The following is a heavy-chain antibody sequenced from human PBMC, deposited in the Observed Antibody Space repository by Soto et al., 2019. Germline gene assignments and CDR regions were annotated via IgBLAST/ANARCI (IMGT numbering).Heavy chain of an antibody. CDR2: IWYDGSQK. CDR1: GFIFSSFG. V-gene: IGHV3-30*02. Sequence: GGSLRLSCAASGFIFSSFGMHWVRQAPGKGLEWVALIWYDGSQKYYADSVKGRYTISRDNSKNTLYLEMNSLTAEDTAVYYCAKDDTSGYYYMDVWGKGTTVTVSS. D-gene: IGHD3-22*01. J-gene: IGHJ6*03. CDR3: AKDDTSGYYYMDV.